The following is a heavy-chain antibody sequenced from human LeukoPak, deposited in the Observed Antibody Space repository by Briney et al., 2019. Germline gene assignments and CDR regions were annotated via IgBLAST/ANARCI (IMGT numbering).Heavy chain of an antibody. D-gene: IGHD4-17*01. Sequence: SETLSLTCTVSGASMSSFYWSWIRQPPGKGLEWIAYIFYSGTTNYNPSLKRRLTMSIDTSKNLFSLRLSSVTAADTAIYYCARLTSDYDFDFWGQGTLVTVSS. V-gene: IGHV4-59*01. J-gene: IGHJ4*02. CDR1: GASMSSFY. CDR3: ARLTSDYDFDF. CDR2: IFYSGTT.